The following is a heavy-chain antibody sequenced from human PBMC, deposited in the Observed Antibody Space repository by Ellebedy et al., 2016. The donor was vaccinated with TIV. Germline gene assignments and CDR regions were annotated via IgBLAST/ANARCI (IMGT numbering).Heavy chain of an antibody. CDR1: GFNFDDYA. Sequence: SLKIPXAASGFNFDDYAIHWVRQAPGKDLEWVSGISWNSGSVNYADSVKGRFTISRDNVNDSLHLQMNSLRPEDTAFYYCVKDKSVSGFSFWFFDLWGRGTLVTVSS. CDR3: VKDKSVSGFSFWFFDL. V-gene: IGHV3-9*01. D-gene: IGHD3-22*01. J-gene: IGHJ2*01. CDR2: ISWNSGSV.